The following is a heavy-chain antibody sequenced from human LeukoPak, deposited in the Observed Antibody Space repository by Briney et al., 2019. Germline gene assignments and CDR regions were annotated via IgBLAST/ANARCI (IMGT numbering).Heavy chain of an antibody. CDR1: GGTFSSYA. CDR2: IIPIFGTA. Sequence: ASVKVSCKASGGTFSSYAISWVRQAPGQGLEWMGGIIPIFGTANYAQKFQGRVTMTRDTSTSTVYMELSSLRSEDTAVYYCARDHQAAQYYYYYMDVWGKGTTVTVSS. J-gene: IGHJ6*03. V-gene: IGHV1-69*05. D-gene: IGHD6-13*01. CDR3: ARDHQAAQYYYYYMDV.